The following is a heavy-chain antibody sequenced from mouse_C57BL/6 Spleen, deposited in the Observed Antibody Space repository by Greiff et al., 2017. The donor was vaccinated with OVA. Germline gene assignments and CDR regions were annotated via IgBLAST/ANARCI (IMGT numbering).Heavy chain of an antibody. J-gene: IGHJ2*01. CDR3: ATRDYDDYFDY. CDR2: ISYDGSN. V-gene: IGHV3-6*01. Sequence: VQLKESGPGLVKPSQSLSLTCSVTGYSITSGYYWNWLRQFPGNKLEWMGYISYDGSNNYNPSLKNRISITRDTSKNQFFLKLNSVTTEDTATYYCATRDYDDYFDYGGKGTTLTVSS. D-gene: IGHD2-4*01. CDR1: GYSITSGYY.